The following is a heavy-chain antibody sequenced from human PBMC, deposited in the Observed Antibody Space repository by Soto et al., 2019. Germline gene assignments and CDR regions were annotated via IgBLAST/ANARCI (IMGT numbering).Heavy chain of an antibody. D-gene: IGHD3-9*01. CDR2: IYYSGST. CDR3: ASAYDILTGYYKVSNWFDP. CDR1: GGSISSSSYY. Sequence: ASETLSLTCTVSGGSISSSSYYWGWIRQPPGKGVEWIGSIYYSGSTYYNPSLKSRVTISVDTSKNQFSLKLSSVTAADTAVYYCASAYDILTGYYKVSNWFDPWGQGTLVTVSS. J-gene: IGHJ5*02. V-gene: IGHV4-39*01.